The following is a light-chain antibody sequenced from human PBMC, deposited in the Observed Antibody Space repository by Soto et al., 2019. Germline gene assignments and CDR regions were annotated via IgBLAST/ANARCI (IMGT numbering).Light chain of an antibody. Sequence: DIVMTQSPLSLPVTPGEPASISCRSSQSLLHSNGYNYSNWYLQKPVQSPQLLIYLCSNRASGVPDRFSVSGSGTDFKLKITRVEAVVVWVYYCMQGLQTPWTVGRMTEVDIK. V-gene: IGKV2-28*01. CDR3: MQGLQTPWT. J-gene: IGKJ1*01. CDR2: LCS. CDR1: QSLLHSNGYNY.